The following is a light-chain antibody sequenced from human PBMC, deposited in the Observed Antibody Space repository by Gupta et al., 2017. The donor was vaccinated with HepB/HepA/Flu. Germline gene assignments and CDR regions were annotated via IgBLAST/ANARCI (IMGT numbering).Light chain of an antibody. V-gene: IGLV2-14*03. J-gene: IGLJ1*01. CDR3: SADTSSSTYV. Sequence: QSALTQPASVSGSPGQSITISCTGTSSDVGVYNYVSWYQQHPAKTPKLMIYDVSKRPAGVANRFSGSKSGNTASLTISGRQEEDEADYYCSADTSSSTYVFGTGTKVTVL. CDR2: DVS. CDR1: SSDVGVYNY.